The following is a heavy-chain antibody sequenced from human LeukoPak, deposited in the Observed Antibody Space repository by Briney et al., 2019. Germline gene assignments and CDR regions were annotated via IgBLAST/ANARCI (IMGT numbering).Heavy chain of an antibody. CDR3: ARQQQLVSGFDY. CDR2: ISGSGGST. J-gene: IGHJ4*02. Sequence: GGSLRLSCAASGFTFSSYAMSWVRRAPGKGLEWVSAISGSGGSTYYADSVKGRFTISRDNSKNTLYLQMNSLRAEDTAVYYCARQQQLVSGFDYWGQGTLVTVSS. D-gene: IGHD6-13*01. V-gene: IGHV3-23*01. CDR1: GFTFSSYA.